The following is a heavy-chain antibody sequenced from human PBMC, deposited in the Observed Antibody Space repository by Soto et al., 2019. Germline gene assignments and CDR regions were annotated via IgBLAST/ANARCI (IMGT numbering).Heavy chain of an antibody. CDR2: ISYDGSNK. D-gene: IGHD3-10*01. J-gene: IGHJ6*02. CDR3: AKESENYYGSGSYYDYYYGMDV. CDR1: GFTFSSYG. V-gene: IGHV3-30*18. Sequence: GGSLRLSCAASGFTFSSYGMHWVRQAPGKGLEWVAVISYDGSNKYYADSVKGRFTISRDNSKNTLYLQMNNLRAEDTAVYYCAKESENYYGSGSYYDYYYGMDVWGQGTTVTVSS.